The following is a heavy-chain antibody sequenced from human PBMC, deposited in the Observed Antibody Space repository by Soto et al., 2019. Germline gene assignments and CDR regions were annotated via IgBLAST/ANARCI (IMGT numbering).Heavy chain of an antibody. V-gene: IGHV1-69*01. Sequence: QVQLVQSGAEVKKPGSSVRVSCKASGGTFSRYTISWVRQAPGQGLEWMGGIIPIIGTANYAQKFQGRVSISADEFTTTVYMEMSSLRSEDTAFYYCASEGGFRPWGLGTLVTVSS. CDR2: IIPIIGTA. D-gene: IGHD1-26*01. J-gene: IGHJ5*02. CDR3: ASEGGFRP. CDR1: GGTFSRYT.